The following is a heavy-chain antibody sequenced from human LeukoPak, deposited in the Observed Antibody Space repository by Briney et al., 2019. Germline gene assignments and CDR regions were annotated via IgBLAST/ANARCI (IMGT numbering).Heavy chain of an antibody. V-gene: IGHV4-59*08. D-gene: IGHD1-26*01. Sequence: SETLSLTCTVSGGSISSYYWSWIRQRPGKGLEWIGYIYYSGTTKYNPSLKSRVTISVDTSKNQFSLKLSSVTAADTAVYYCARHGGSHFLYWGQGILVTVSA. J-gene: IGHJ4*02. CDR1: GGSISSYY. CDR3: ARHGGSHFLY. CDR2: IYYSGTT.